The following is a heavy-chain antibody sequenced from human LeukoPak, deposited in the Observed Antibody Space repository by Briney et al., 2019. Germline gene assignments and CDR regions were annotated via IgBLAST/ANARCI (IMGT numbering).Heavy chain of an antibody. V-gene: IGHV3-23*01. CDR3: AKFLPTHIVVANYYFDY. CDR2: ISGSGGST. J-gene: IGHJ4*02. Sequence: PGGSLRLSCAASGFTCSSYAMSWVRQAPGKGLEWVSAISGSGGSTYYADSVKGRFTISRDNSKNTLYLQTNSLRAEDTAVYYCAKFLPTHIVVANYYFDYWGQGTLVTVSS. CDR1: GFTCSSYA. D-gene: IGHD2-21*01.